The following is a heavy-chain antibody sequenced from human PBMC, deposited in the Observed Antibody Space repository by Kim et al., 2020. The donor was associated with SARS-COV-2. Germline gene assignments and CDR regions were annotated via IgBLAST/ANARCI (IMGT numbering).Heavy chain of an antibody. CDR2: IYKSGSV. J-gene: IGHJ6*02. Sequence: SETLSLTCTVSGAPIPTNYWSGIRQPPGKRLEWIGYIYKSGSVNYNPSLKSRVTISVDTSKSQFSLKLSSVTAADTAIYYCARVDRWLQSEGYYYGMSVWGQGTTVTVSS. CDR3: ARVDRWLQSEGYYYGMSV. D-gene: IGHD5-12*01. CDR1: GAPIPTNY. V-gene: IGHV4-59*01.